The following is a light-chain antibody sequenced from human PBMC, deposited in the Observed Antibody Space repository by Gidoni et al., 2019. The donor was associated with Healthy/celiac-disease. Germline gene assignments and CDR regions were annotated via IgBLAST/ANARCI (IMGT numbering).Light chain of an antibody. J-gene: IGLJ2*01. CDR2: EVS. CDR1: SSDVGSYNL. V-gene: IGLV2-23*02. Sequence: SVSGSPGQSITISCTGTSSDVGSYNLVSWYQQHPGKAPKLMIYEVSKRPSGVSNRFSGSKSGNTASLTISGLQAEDEADYYCCSYAGSSTTFGGGTKLTVL. CDR3: CSYAGSSTT.